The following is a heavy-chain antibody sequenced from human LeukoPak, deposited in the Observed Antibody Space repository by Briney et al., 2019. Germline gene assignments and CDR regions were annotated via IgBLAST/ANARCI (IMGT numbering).Heavy chain of an antibody. D-gene: IGHD4-17*01. CDR1: GGTFSSYA. CDR3: ARESPTVTPPFDP. CDR2: IIPIFGTA. J-gene: IGHJ5*02. Sequence: SVKVSCKASGGTFSSYAISWVRQAPGQGREWMGGIIPIFGTANYAQKFPGRVAITADESTSTAYLELSSLRSEDTPVYYCARESPTVTPPFDPWGQGTLVTVSS. V-gene: IGHV1-69*13.